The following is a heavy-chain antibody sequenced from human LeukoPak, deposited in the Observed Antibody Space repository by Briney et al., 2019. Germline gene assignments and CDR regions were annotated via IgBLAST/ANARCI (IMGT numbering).Heavy chain of an antibody. V-gene: IGHV3-30*03. CDR3: AGTYDFWSGYDY. D-gene: IGHD3-3*01. J-gene: IGHJ4*02. CDR2: ISYDGSNK. Sequence: GGSLRLSCAASGFTFSSYGMHWVHQAPGKGLEWVAVISYDGSNKYYADSVKGRFTISRDNSKNTLYLQMNSLRAEDTAVYYCAGTYDFWSGYDYWGQGTLVTVSS. CDR1: GFTFSSYG.